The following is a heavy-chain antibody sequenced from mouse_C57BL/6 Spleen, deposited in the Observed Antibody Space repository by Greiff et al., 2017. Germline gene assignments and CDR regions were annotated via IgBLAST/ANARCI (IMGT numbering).Heavy chain of an antibody. CDR3: ARDDYDYAMDY. J-gene: IGHJ4*01. D-gene: IGHD2-4*01. CDR1: GFTFTDYY. CDR2: IRNKANGYTT. Sequence: DVKLVESGGGLVQPGGSLSLSCAASGFTFTDYYMSWVRQPPGKALEWLGFIRNKANGYTTAYSASVKGQFTISRDNSQSILYLQLNALRAEDSATYYCARDDYDYAMDYWGQGTSGTVSS. V-gene: IGHV7-3*01.